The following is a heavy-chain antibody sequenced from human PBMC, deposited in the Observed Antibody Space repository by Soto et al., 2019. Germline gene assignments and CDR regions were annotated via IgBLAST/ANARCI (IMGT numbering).Heavy chain of an antibody. CDR1: GFTLIYLW. J-gene: IGHJ6*02. CDR3: ARDRYSYYDFWSGSRPYYYYGMDV. V-gene: IGHV3-7*01. Sequence: GGSPRLSCAAPGFTLIYLWMSWVRQAPGKGLEWVANIKQEGSEKYYVVSVKGRFTISRDNDKNSPYLEMNSMRAEDTGLYYWARDRYSYYDFWSGSRPYYYYGMDVWGQGATVTVSS. D-gene: IGHD3-3*01. CDR2: IKQEGSEK.